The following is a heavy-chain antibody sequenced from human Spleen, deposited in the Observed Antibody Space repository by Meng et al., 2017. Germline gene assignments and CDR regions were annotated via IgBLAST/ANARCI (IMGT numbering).Heavy chain of an antibody. V-gene: IGHV3-30*04. CDR3: AREADGWKSRDAFDI. J-gene: IGHJ3*02. D-gene: IGHD5-24*01. CDR2: ITYDGSNK. CDR1: GFTFSSYA. Sequence: GGSLRLSCEASGFTFSSYAMHWVRQAPGKGLEWVAVITYDGSNKYYADSVKGRFTISRDNSKNTLYLQMNNLTAEDSAVYYCAREADGWKSRDAFDIWGQGTMVTVSS.